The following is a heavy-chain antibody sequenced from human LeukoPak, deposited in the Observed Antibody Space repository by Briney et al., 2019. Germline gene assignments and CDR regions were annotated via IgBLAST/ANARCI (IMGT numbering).Heavy chain of an antibody. CDR2: ISSSSSTI. Sequence: GGSLRLSCAASGFTFSSYSMNWVRQAPGKGLEWVSYISSSSSTIYYADSVKGRFTISRDNAKNSLYLQMNSLRAEDTAVYYCAKVNSSSSQFFDYWGQGTLVTVSS. CDR1: GFTFSSYS. J-gene: IGHJ4*02. V-gene: IGHV3-48*04. D-gene: IGHD6-13*01. CDR3: AKVNSSSSQFFDY.